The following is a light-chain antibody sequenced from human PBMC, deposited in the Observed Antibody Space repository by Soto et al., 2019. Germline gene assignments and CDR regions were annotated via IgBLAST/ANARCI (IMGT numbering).Light chain of an antibody. V-gene: IGKV3-11*01. Sequence: EIVLTQSPVTRSLSPGEGATLSGRASQSINSFLAWYQQRRGQAPRLLIYDASNRATGIPVRFSGSGSGTDYTLTITNLESEDFAVYYCQQRSNWPWTFGQGTKVDIK. CDR3: QQRSNWPWT. CDR1: QSINSF. J-gene: IGKJ1*01. CDR2: DAS.